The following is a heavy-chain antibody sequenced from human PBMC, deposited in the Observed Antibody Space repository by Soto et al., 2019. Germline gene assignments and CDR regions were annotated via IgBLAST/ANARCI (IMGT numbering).Heavy chain of an antibody. CDR3: ARSGYSSGWYHWYFDF. CDR1: GYTFTNYG. V-gene: IGHV1-3*01. Sequence: QVQLVQSGAEGKKPGASVKVSCKASGYTFTNYGIHWVRQAPGQRLEWMGWINSGSGNTKYSQKLQGRVTINRDTSASTAYMELSSLRSEDTAVYYCARSGYSSGWYHWYFDFWGRGTLVTVSS. J-gene: IGHJ2*01. D-gene: IGHD6-19*01. CDR2: INSGSGNT.